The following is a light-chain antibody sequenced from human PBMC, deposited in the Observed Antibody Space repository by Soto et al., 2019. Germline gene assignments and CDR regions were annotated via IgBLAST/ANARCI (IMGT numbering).Light chain of an antibody. CDR2: EAS. J-gene: IGKJ4*01. V-gene: IGKV3-11*01. CDR1: QSVSSY. CDR3: QQRSILLT. Sequence: EIVLTQSPATLSLSPGERATLSCRASQSVSSYLAWYQQKPGQAPRLLIYEASNRATGIPARFSGSGSGTDFTLTISSLEPEDFAVYYCQQRSILLTFGGGTKVEIK.